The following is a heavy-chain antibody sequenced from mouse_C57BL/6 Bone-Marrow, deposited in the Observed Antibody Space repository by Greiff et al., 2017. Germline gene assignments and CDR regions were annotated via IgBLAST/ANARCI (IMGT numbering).Heavy chain of an antibody. CDR1: GYTFTSYW. J-gene: IGHJ4*01. V-gene: IGHV1-5*01. D-gene: IGHD1-3*01. CDR3: TIKDYAMDY. Sequence: EVQLQQSGTVLARPGASVKMSCKTSGYTFTSYWMHWVNKRPGQGLEWIGAIYPGNSDTGYNQKFQGKAKRTAVTSASTAYMELSSLTNEDAAVYYCTIKDYAMDYWGQGTSVTVSS. CDR2: IYPGNSDT.